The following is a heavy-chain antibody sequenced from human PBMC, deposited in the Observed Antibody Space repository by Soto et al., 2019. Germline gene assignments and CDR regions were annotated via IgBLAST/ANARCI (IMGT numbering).Heavy chain of an antibody. CDR3: ARGPQYIWGGYRQHYYFDY. J-gene: IGHJ4*02. V-gene: IGHV4-34*01. CDR2: INHSGST. D-gene: IGHD3-16*02. CDR1: GGSFSGYY. Sequence: SETLSLTCAVYGGSFSGYYWSWIRQPPGKGLEWIGEINHSGSTNYNPSLKSRVTISVDTSKNQFSLKLSSVTAADTAVYYCARGPQYIWGGYRQHYYFDYWGQGTLVTVSS.